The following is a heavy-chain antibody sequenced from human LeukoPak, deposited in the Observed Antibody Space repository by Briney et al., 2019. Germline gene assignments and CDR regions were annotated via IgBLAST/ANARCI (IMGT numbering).Heavy chain of an antibody. J-gene: IGHJ4*02. CDR3: GRAFPPLRTAAAGDY. Sequence: PGGSLRLSCTASGFTFSDCDMNWFRQAPGKGLEWVSSISYRSSHMYYADSVKGRFTISRDNAENSLYLQMNSLRAEDTAVYYCGRAFPPLRTAAAGDYWGQGTLVIVSS. V-gene: IGHV3-21*01. CDR1: GFTFSDCD. CDR2: ISYRSSHM. D-gene: IGHD6-13*01.